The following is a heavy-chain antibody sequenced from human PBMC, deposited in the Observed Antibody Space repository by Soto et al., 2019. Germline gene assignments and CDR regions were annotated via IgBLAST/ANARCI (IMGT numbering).Heavy chain of an antibody. J-gene: IGHJ4*02. CDR2: ISGSGAGT. V-gene: IGHV3-23*01. CDR3: AKVAVVTPPDGFDY. Sequence: GGSLRLSCAASGFTFSNFAMTWVRQAPGMGLEWVSTISGSGAGTYYADSVRGRFTISRDDTKNTLYLQMNSLRVEDTAVYYCAKVAVVTPPDGFDYWGQGTLVTVSS. D-gene: IGHD2-21*02. CDR1: GFTFSNFA.